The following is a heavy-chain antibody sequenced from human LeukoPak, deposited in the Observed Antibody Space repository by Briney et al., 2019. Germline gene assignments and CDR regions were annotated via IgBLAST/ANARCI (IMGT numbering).Heavy chain of an antibody. CDR1: GFTLSSNY. CDR3: ARDYGGNSRWFDP. J-gene: IGHJ5*02. D-gene: IGHD4-23*01. V-gene: IGHV3-53*01. Sequence: GGSLRLSCAASGFTLSSNYMSWVRQAPGKGLEWVSVIYSGGSTYYADSVKGRFTISRDNSKNTLYLQMNSLRAEDTAVYYCARDYGGNSRWFDPWGQGTLVTVSS. CDR2: IYSGGST.